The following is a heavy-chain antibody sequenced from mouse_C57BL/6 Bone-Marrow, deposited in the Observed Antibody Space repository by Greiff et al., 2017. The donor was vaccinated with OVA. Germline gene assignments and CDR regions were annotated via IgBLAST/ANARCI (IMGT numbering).Heavy chain of an antibody. CDR3: ARGVYGSSLYAMDY. J-gene: IGHJ4*01. CDR2: IHPNSGST. CDR1: GYTFTSYW. D-gene: IGHD1-1*01. V-gene: IGHV1-64*01. Sequence: QVQLQQPGAELVKPGASVKLSCKASGYTFTSYWMHWVKQRPGQGLEWIGMIHPNSGSTNYNEKFKSKATLTVDKSSSTAYMQLSSLTSEDSAIYYCARGVYGSSLYAMDYWGQGTSVTVSS.